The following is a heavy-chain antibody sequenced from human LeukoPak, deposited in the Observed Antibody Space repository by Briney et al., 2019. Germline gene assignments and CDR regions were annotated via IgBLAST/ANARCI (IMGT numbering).Heavy chain of an antibody. V-gene: IGHV1-69*05. Sequence: ASVKVSCKASGGTFSSYAISWVRQAPGQGLEWMGGIIPIFGTANYAQKFQGRDTITTDESTSTAYMELSSLRSEDTAVYYCARDMAYYDSSGYYYYFDYWGQGTLVTVSS. CDR3: ARDMAYYDSSGYYYYFDY. CDR2: IIPIFGTA. D-gene: IGHD3-22*01. CDR1: GGTFSSYA. J-gene: IGHJ4*02.